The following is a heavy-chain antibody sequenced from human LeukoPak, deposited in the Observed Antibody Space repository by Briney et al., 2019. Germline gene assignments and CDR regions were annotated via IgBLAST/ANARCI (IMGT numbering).Heavy chain of an antibody. CDR1: GFTFSSYT. J-gene: IGHJ4*02. D-gene: IGHD4-17*01. Sequence: PGGSLRLSCAASGFTFSSYTMSWVRQAPGKGLEWVSTITTSDGNTYYADSMKGRFTISRDNSKNTLYLQMNSLRAEDTAVYYCARDRQDYGDYFWYFDYWGQGTLVTVSS. V-gene: IGHV3-23*01. CDR3: ARDRQDYGDYFWYFDY. CDR2: ITTSDGNT.